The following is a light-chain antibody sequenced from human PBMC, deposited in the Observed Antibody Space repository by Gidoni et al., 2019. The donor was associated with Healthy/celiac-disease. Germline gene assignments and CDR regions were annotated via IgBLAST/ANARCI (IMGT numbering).Light chain of an antibody. CDR1: QSISSY. CDR3: QQSYSTPGT. Sequence: IQPTQSPSSLSASVGDRVTITCRASQSISSYLNWYQQKPGKAPKLLIYAASSLQSGVPSRFSGSGSGTDFTLTISSLQPEDFATYYCQQSYSTPGTFGGGTKVEIK. J-gene: IGKJ4*01. CDR2: AAS. V-gene: IGKV1-39*01.